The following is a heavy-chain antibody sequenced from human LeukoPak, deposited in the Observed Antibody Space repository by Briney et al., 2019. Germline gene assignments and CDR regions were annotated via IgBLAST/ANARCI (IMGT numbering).Heavy chain of an antibody. CDR3: AKDRDEYSLEYSQH. J-gene: IGHJ1*01. V-gene: IGHV3-33*06. D-gene: IGHD5-18*01. CDR2: IWYDGSNK. Sequence: GGSLRLSCAASGFTFSSYGMHWVRQAPGKGLEWVAVIWYDGSNKYYADSVKGRFTISRDNSKNTLYLQMNSLRAEDTALYYCAKDRDEYSLEYSQHWGQGTLVTVSS. CDR1: GFTFSSYG.